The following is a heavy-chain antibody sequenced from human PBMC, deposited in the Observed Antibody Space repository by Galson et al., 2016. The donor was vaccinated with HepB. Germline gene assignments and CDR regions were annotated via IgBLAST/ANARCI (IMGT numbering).Heavy chain of an antibody. CDR3: ARASGIRGIKGAMDV. CDR2: LHDDGST. Sequence: SLRLSCAASGFSVSNNYMTWVRQAPGKGLECVSVLHDDGSTNYADSVMGRFTISRDNSQNTLYLEMNSLRAEDVAVYYCARASGIRGIKGAMDVWGQGTTVSVSS. V-gene: IGHV3-53*01. CDR1: GFSVSNNY. J-gene: IGHJ6*02. D-gene: IGHD3-10*01.